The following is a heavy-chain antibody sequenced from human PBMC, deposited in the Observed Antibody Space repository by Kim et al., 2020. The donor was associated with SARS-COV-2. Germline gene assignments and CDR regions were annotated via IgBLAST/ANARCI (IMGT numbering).Heavy chain of an antibody. CDR3: ARYSALNMGGGSPQIHYFDY. J-gene: IGHJ4*02. CDR1: GYTFTSYY. Sequence: ASVKVSCKASGYTFTSYYMHWVRQAPGQGLEWMGIINPSGGSTSYAQKFQGRVTMTRDTSTSTVYMELSSQRSEDTAVYYCARYSALNMGGGSPQIHYFDYWGQGTLVTVSS. CDR2: INPSGGST. D-gene: IGHD1-26*01. V-gene: IGHV1-46*01.